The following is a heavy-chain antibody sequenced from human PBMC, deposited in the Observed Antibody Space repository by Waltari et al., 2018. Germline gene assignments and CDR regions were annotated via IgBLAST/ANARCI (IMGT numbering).Heavy chain of an antibody. CDR2: MYSNGNT. V-gene: IGHV3-53*02. J-gene: IGHJ4*02. CDR3: ARMGRESYYYFDY. CDR1: GFTFSYSY. D-gene: IGHD1-26*01. Sequence: EVQLVETGGDLIQPGGSLRLSCSVSGFTFSYSYMNWVRQCQGKGLEWVSTMYSNGNTYYADSVKGRFTISTDTAKNTLYLQMNSLRDEDTAIYYCARMGRESYYYFDYWGQGTLVTVST.